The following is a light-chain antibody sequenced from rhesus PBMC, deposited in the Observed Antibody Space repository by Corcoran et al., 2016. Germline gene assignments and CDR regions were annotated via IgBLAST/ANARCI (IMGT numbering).Light chain of an antibody. CDR1: QGISSW. J-gene: IGKJ1*01. CDR3: QQHYSNPQR. V-gene: IGKV1-33*02. Sequence: DIQMTQSPSSLSASVGDRVTITCQASQGISSWFAWYQQKPGKAPNFLIYAASSLQSGVLSRFSGSGSRTDFTLTISSLQPEDVATYDCQQHYSNPQRFGQGTKVEIK. CDR2: AAS.